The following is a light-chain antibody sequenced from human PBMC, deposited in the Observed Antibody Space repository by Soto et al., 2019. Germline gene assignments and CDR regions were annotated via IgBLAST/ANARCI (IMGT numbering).Light chain of an antibody. J-gene: IGLJ1*01. CDR2: EVT. CDR1: SGDIGSYNR. V-gene: IGLV2-14*01. Sequence: QSLLTQPASVSGSPGQSITISCTGTSGDIGSYNRVSWYQQHPGKAPKLIIYEVTDRPSGVPNRFSGSKSGNTASLTISGLQAEDEAEYYCSSYTNINTRACVFGTGTKVTVL. CDR3: SSYTNINTRACV.